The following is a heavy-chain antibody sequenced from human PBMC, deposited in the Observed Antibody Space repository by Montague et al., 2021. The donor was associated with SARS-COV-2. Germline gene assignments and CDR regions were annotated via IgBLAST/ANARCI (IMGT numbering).Heavy chain of an antibody. CDR2: IYYSGTT. CDR1: GGSINSNSYY. V-gene: IGHV4-39*07. Sequence: SETLSLTCTVSGGSINSNSYYWGWIRQPPGKGLEWIGSIYYSGTTDYNPSLKGRVTISVDTSKNQFSLKLRSVTTADTAVYYCARAQNTCFIANCVNYFEVWGLGALVTVSS. CDR3: ARAQNTCFIANCVNYFEV. J-gene: IGHJ4*02. D-gene: IGHD1-1*01.